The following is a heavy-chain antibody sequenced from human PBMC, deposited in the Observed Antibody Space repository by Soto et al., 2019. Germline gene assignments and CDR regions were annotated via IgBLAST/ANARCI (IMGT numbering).Heavy chain of an antibody. D-gene: IGHD6-6*01. V-gene: IGHV2-5*02. CDR2: IYWDDDK. CDR3: ARSKYSISAFDY. CDR1: GFSLSTDDVG. J-gene: IGHJ4*02. Sequence: SGPTLVNLTQTLTLTCTFSGFSLSTDDVGVGWIRQPPGKALDWLAVIYWDDDKRYSPSLKSRLTITKETSKNQVLLTMTNMDPVDTSSYFCARSKYSISAFDYWGQGALVTVSS.